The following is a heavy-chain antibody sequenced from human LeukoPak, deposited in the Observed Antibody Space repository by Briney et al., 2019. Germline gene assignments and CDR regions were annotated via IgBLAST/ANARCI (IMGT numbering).Heavy chain of an antibody. CDR1: GGTFSSYA. D-gene: IGHD5-18*01. CDR3: ATARGYSYGFVY. J-gene: IGHJ4*02. Sequence: SVNVSCKASGGTFSSYAISWVRQAPGQGLEWMGGIIPIFGTANYAQKFQGRVTITADESTSTAYMELSSLRSEDTAVYYCATARGYSYGFVYWGQGTLVTVSS. V-gene: IGHV1-69*01. CDR2: IIPIFGTA.